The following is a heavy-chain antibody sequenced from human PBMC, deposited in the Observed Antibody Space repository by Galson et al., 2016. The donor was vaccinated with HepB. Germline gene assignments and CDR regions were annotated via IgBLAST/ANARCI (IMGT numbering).Heavy chain of an antibody. CDR1: GYSFTDYL. CDR2: IDPSDSHV. J-gene: IGHJ4*02. Sequence: QSGAEVKKPGESLRISCEGSGYSFTDYLITWVRQMPGKGLEWMGRIDPSDSHVIYSPSFRGHVTISVDKSINTAYLQWGSLKASDTAMYYCARLDSYTALTSRDYWGQGTLVTVSS. CDR3: ARLDSYTALTSRDY. V-gene: IGHV5-10-1*01. D-gene: IGHD5-18*01.